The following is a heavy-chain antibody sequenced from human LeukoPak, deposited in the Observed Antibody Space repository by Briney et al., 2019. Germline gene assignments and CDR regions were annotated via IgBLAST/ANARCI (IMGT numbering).Heavy chain of an antibody. CDR1: GGSISSYY. D-gene: IGHD6-25*01. J-gene: IGHJ5*02. Sequence: SETLSLTCTVSGGSISSYYWSWIRQPPGKGLEWIGFIYYSGSTNYNPSLRSRGSISLDKAKNQFTLNLNSVTAADTAVYYCASSDYYRLDLWGQGILVTVSS. CDR2: IYYSGST. CDR3: ASSDYYRLDL. V-gene: IGHV4-59*12.